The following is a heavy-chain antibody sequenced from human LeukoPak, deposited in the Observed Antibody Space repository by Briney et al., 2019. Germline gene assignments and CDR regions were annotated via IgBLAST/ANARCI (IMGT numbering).Heavy chain of an antibody. CDR2: IYTSGST. D-gene: IGHD4-11*01. CDR3: AGEGNSRYDY. J-gene: IGHJ4*02. Sequence: SETLSLTCTVSGGPIRNYYWSWIRQPAGKGLEWIGHIYTSGSTNYNPSLKSRVAMSMDTSKNQFSLKLTSLTAADTAVYFCAGEGNSRYDYWGQGTLVTVSS. V-gene: IGHV4-4*07. CDR1: GGPIRNYY.